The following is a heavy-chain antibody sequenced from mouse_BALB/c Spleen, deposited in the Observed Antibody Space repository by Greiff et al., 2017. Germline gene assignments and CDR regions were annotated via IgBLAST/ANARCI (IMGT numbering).Heavy chain of an antibody. V-gene: IGHV1-69*02. CDR1: GYTFTSYW. J-gene: IGHJ3*01. CDR2: IDPSDSET. CDR3: ARDSSGAVSLFDY. D-gene: IGHD3-2*02. Sequence: QVQLQQPGAELVKPGAPVTLSCTASGYTFTSYWMNWVQQRPGRGLEWIGRIDPSDSETHYNPKFKDKATLTVDKSSSTAYIQLSSLTSEDSAVYSCARDSSGAVSLFDYWGQGTLVTVSA.